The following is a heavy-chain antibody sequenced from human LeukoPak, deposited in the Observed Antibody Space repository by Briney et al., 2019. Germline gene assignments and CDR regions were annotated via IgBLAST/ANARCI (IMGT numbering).Heavy chain of an antibody. V-gene: IGHV1-18*01. CDR2: ISAYNGNT. CDR1: GGTFSSHA. D-gene: IGHD3-22*01. J-gene: IGHJ4*02. CDR3: ATVHSSGYCFDY. Sequence: ASVKVSCKSSGGTFSSHAISWVRQAPGQGLEWMGWISAYNGNTNYAQKLQGRVTMTGDTSTDTAYMELSSLRSEDTAVYYCATVHSSGYCFDYWGQGTLVTVSS.